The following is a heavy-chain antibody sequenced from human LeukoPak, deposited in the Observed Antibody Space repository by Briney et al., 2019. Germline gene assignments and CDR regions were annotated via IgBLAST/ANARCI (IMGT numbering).Heavy chain of an antibody. V-gene: IGHV1-8*03. CDR1: GYTFTSYY. Sequence: ASVKVSCKASGYTFTSYYMHWVRQATGQGLEWMGWMNPNSGNTGYAQKFQGRVTITRNTSISTAYMELSSLRSEDTAVYYCASPGSITIFGSWAFDIWGQGTMVTVSS. CDR3: ASPGSITIFGSWAFDI. CDR2: MNPNSGNT. J-gene: IGHJ3*02. D-gene: IGHD3-3*01.